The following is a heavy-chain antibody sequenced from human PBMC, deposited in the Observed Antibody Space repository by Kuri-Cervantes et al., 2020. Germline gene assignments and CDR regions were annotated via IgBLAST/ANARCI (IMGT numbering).Heavy chain of an antibody. CDR3: ARTYYYGYHSDF. Sequence: GGSLRLSCEASGFPLRTYSMNWVRQVPGKGLEWVANIKQDGSEKYYVDSVKGRFTISRDNAKNSLYLQMNSLRAEDTAVYYCARTYYYGYHSDFWGQGTLVTVSS. V-gene: IGHV3-7*01. CDR1: GFPLRTYS. CDR2: IKQDGSEK. J-gene: IGHJ4*02. D-gene: IGHD3-10*01.